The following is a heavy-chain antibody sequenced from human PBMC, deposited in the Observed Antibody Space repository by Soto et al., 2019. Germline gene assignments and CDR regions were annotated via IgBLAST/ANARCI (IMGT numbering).Heavy chain of an antibody. CDR3: AREPLSGSYADYYYYGTDV. CDR1: GGSISSYY. D-gene: IGHD1-26*01. CDR2: IYYSGST. J-gene: IGHJ6*02. V-gene: IGHV4-59*01. Sequence: PSETLSLTCTVSGGSISSYYWSWIRQPPGKGLEWIGYIYYSGSTNYNPSLKSRVTISVDTSKNQFSLKLSSVTAADTAVYYCAREPLSGSYADYYYYGTDVWGQGTTVTGSS.